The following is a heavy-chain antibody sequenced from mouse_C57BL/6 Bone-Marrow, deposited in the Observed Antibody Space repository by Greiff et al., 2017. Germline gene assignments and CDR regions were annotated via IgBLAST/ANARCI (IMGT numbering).Heavy chain of an antibody. CDR2: INSDGGST. CDR1: EYEFPSHD. V-gene: IGHV5-2*01. CDR3: ARHHYYGSWGYFDV. J-gene: IGHJ1*03. Sequence: EAQGVESGGGLVQPGESLKLSCESNEYEFPSHDMSWVRTTPEKRLELVAAINSDGGSTYYPDTMDRRFIISRDNTKKTLYLQMSSLRSEDTALYYCARHHYYGSWGYFDVWGTGTTVTVSS. D-gene: IGHD1-1*01.